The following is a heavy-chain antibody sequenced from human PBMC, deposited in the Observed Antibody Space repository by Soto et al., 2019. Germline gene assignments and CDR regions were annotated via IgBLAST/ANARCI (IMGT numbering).Heavy chain of an antibody. CDR2: ITNTGITT. V-gene: IGHV3-23*01. J-gene: IGHJ4*02. CDR3: AKGFDYGDTKHIDN. CDR1: GFGFSTHA. D-gene: IGHD4-17*01. Sequence: GGSLRLSCAASGFGFSTHALSWVRQAPGKGLEWLSSITNTGITTHYADSVKGRFTISRENSRNTLHLQMNNLRVDDTAVYYCAKGFDYGDTKHIDNWGQGTLVPVSS.